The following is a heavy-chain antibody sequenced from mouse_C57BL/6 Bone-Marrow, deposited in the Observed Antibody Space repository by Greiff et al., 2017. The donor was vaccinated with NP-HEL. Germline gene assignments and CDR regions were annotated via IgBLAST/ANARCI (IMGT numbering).Heavy chain of an antibody. D-gene: IGHD2-3*01. V-gene: IGHV5-12*01. CDR1: GFTFSDYY. Sequence: EVKVVESGGGLVQPGGSLKLSCAASGFTFSDYYMYWVRQTPEKRLEWVAYISNGGGSTYYPDTVKGRFTISRDNAKNTLYLQMSRLKSEDTAMYYCASLYDGYYVAPFAYWGQGTLVTVSA. J-gene: IGHJ3*01. CDR2: ISNGGGST. CDR3: ASLYDGYYVAPFAY.